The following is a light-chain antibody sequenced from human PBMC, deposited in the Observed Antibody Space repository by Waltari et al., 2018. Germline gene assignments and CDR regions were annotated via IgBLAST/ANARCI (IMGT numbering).Light chain of an antibody. CDR1: SRDVGGYDY. CDR3: CSYAGRATWA. J-gene: IGLJ3*02. Sequence: QSALTQPRSVSGSPGHSVTISCTGTSRDVGGYDYVSWYQQHPGKAPKLVIYDVNKRPSGGPERFSGSKSGNTASLTISGLQADDEADYNCCSYAGRATWAFGGGTKLTVL. V-gene: IGLV2-11*01. CDR2: DVN.